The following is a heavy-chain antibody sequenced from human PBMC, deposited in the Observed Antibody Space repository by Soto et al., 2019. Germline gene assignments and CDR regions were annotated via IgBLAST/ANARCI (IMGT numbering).Heavy chain of an antibody. J-gene: IGHJ4*02. V-gene: IGHV3-23*01. CDR1: GFTFSNYA. D-gene: IGHD7-27*01. Sequence: LRLSCAASGFTFSNYAMNWVRQAPGKGLEWVSGFGVGGNYIYYADSVKGRFTISRDNSKNTLYLQMNSLRAGDTAVYYCAKDAISGNQVWDYFDYWGQGTPVTVSS. CDR3: AKDAISGNQVWDYFDY. CDR2: FGVGGNYI.